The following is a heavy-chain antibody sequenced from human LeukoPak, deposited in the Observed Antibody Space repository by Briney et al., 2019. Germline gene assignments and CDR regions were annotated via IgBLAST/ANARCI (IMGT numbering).Heavy chain of an antibody. D-gene: IGHD3-3*02. V-gene: IGHV3-11*01. CDR1: YY. CDR3: ARGIYGVAFDH. Sequence: YYWGWIRQSPGKGLEWISCISSSDDAIYYADSVRGRFTISRDNAKNSLYLQMNSLRAEDTAVYYCARGIYGVAFDHWGQGTLVTVSS. CDR2: ISSSDDAI. J-gene: IGHJ4*02.